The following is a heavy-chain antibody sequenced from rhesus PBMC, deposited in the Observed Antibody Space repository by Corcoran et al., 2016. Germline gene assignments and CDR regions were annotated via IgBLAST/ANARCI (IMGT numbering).Heavy chain of an antibody. D-gene: IGHD3-16*01. J-gene: IGHJ4*01. CDR1: GGSISSSY. Sequence: QLQLQESGPGLVKPSETLSVTCAVSGGSISSSYWSWIRQAPGKGLEWIGYIYGSGSTSYNPSHKSRITVSKDTAKNQFSLKLGSVTAADTAVYYCAREPLTRELGYYFDYWGQGVLVTVSS. CDR3: AREPLTRELGYYFDY. CDR2: IYGSGST. V-gene: IGHV4-169*02.